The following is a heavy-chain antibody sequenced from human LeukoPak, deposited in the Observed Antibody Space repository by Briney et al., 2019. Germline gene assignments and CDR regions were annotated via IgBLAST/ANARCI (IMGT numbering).Heavy chain of an antibody. V-gene: IGHV4-38-2*02. J-gene: IGHJ4*02. Sequence: SETLSLTCAVSGYSISSGYYWGWIRQPPGKGLEWIGSIYHSGSTYYNPSLKSRVTISVDTSKNQFSLKLSSVTAADTAVYYCARDTADSSGYYYGHWGQGTLVTVSS. D-gene: IGHD3-22*01. CDR1: GYSISSGYY. CDR2: IYHSGST. CDR3: ARDTADSSGYYYGH.